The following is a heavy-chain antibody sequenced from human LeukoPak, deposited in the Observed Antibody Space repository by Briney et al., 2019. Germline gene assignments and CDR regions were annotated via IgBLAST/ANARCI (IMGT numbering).Heavy chain of an antibody. Sequence: ASVTVSCKASGYTFAGYYMHWVRQAPGQGLEWMGWINPNSGGTNYAQKFQGRVTMTRDTSISTAYMELSRLRSDDSAVYYCARGDGAYSVTDFDYWGQGTLVTVSS. J-gene: IGHJ4*02. V-gene: IGHV1-2*02. CDR1: GYTFAGYY. CDR3: ARGDGAYSVTDFDY. D-gene: IGHD1-20*01. CDR2: INPNSGGT.